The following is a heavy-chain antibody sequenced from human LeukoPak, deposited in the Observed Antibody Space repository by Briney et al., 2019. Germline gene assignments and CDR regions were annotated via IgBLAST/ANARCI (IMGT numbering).Heavy chain of an antibody. J-gene: IGHJ4*02. CDR1: GFTFSSYA. CDR2: ISGSGGST. V-gene: IGHV3-23*01. CDR3: AKGGRWELSSPLDY. Sequence: GGSLRLSCAASGFTFSSYAMSWVRQAPGKGLEWVSAISGSGGSTYYADSVKGRFTISRDNSKNTLYLQMNSLRAEDTAVYYCAKGGRWELSSPLDYWGQGTLVTVSS. D-gene: IGHD3-16*02.